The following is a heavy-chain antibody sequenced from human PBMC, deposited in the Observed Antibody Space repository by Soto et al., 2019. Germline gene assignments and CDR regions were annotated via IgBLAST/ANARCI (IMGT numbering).Heavy chain of an antibody. CDR1: GYTFTSYG. CDR3: ARCPELYYYGSGSPRFAI. D-gene: IGHD3-10*01. Sequence: ASVKVSCKASGYTFTSYGISWVRQAPGQGLEWMGWISAYNGNTNYAQKLQGRVTMTTDTSTSTAYMELRSLRSDDTAVYYCARCPELYYYGSGSPRFAIRGQGTMVTVSS. V-gene: IGHV1-18*01. CDR2: ISAYNGNT. J-gene: IGHJ3*02.